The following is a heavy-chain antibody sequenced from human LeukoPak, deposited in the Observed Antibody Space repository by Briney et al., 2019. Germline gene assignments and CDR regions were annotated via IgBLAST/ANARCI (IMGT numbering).Heavy chain of an antibody. J-gene: IGHJ6*02. CDR2: IYYSGST. Sequence: SETLSLTCTVSGGSISSSSYYWGWVRQPPGKRLEWIGNIYYSGSTYYNPSLKSRVTISVDTSKNQFSLKLSSVTAADTAVYYCARRRGRLSSGRYTRPMNPYGMDVWGQGTTVTVSS. V-gene: IGHV4-39*01. D-gene: IGHD6-19*01. CDR3: ARRRGRLSSGRYTRPMNPYGMDV. CDR1: GGSISSSSYY.